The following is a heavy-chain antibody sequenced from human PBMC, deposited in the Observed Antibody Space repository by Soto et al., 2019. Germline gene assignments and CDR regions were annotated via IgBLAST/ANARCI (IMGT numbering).Heavy chain of an antibody. Sequence: QVQLVQSGAEVKKPGASVKVSCKASGYTFTIYGISWVRQAPGQGLEWMGWISGYNGNTDYAQNLQDRVTLTTDASTSAVYMELRSRRSDDTAVDDCARVDYYESSGYDGYWGQGTLITVSA. V-gene: IGHV1-18*04. CDR2: ISGYNGNT. CDR1: GYTFTIYG. CDR3: ARVDYYESSGYDGY. J-gene: IGHJ4*02. D-gene: IGHD3-22*01.